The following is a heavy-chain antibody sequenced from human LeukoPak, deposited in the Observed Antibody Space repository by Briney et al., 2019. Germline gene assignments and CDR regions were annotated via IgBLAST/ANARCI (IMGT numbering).Heavy chain of an antibody. CDR2: LSGSGDST. CDR3: AKASRGWQNDAFDI. J-gene: IGHJ3*02. Sequence: PGGSLRLSCAASGFTFSNYAMTWVRQAPGKGLEWVSVLSGSGDSTYYADSVKGRFTISRDNFKNTLYLQMNSLRAEDTAVYYCAKASRGWQNDAFDIRGQGTMVTVSS. CDR1: GFTFSNYA. V-gene: IGHV3-23*01. D-gene: IGHD6-19*01.